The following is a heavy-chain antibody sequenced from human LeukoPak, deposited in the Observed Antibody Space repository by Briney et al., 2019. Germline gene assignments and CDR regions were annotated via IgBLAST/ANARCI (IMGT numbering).Heavy chain of an antibody. CDR2: INSDARST. D-gene: IGHD5-24*01. CDR1: GFTFSGYW. Sequence: GGSLRLSCAASGFTFSGYWMHWVRQAPGKGLVWVSRINSDARSTSYADSVRGRFTISRDNAKNSLYLQMSSLRAEDTAVYYCARGNHNYGDYYGLDVWGQGTTVTVSS. J-gene: IGHJ6*02. V-gene: IGHV3-74*01. CDR3: ARGNHNYGDYYGLDV.